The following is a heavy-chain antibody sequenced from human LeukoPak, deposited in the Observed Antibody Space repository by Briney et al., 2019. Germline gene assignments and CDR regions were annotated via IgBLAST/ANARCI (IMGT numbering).Heavy chain of an antibody. CDR2: IKQDGSEK. Sequence: PGGSLRLSCAASGFTFSSHSMNWVRQAPGKGLEWVANIKQDGSEKFYVDSVRGRFTISRDNAKNSLYLQMDSLRAEDTALYYCARDEGGAYIYFWGQGTLVTVSS. J-gene: IGHJ4*02. CDR1: GFTFSSHS. V-gene: IGHV3-7*01. D-gene: IGHD1-26*01. CDR3: ARDEGGAYIYF.